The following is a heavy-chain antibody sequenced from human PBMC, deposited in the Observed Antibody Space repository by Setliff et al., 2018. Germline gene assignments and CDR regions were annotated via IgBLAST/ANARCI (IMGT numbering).Heavy chain of an antibody. V-gene: IGHV3-48*03. CDR1: GFTFSSYA. CDR2: ISSSGITI. D-gene: IGHD5-18*01. J-gene: IGHJ4*02. CDR3: ARARGYSYGPFDY. Sequence: GGSLRLSCAASGFTFSSYAMHWVRQAPGKGLEWVSYISSSGITIYYADSAKGRFTISRDNAKNSLYLQMNSLRAEDTAVYSCARARGYSYGPFDYWGQGTLVTVSS.